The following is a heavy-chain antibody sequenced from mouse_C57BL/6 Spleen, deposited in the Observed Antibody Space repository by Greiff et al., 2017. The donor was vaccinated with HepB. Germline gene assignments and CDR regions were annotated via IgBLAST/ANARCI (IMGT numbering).Heavy chain of an antibody. J-gene: IGHJ3*01. CDR1: GFSFTSYG. D-gene: IGHD2-3*01. Sequence: VQLQESGPGLVQPSQCLSISCTVSGFSFTSYGVHWVRQSPGKGLEWLGVIWSGGSTDYNAAFISRLSISKENSTSQVFFQMIRLQADDAAIYYCARNMPYDGYYPFAYWGQGTLVTVSA. CDR3: ARNMPYDGYYPFAY. CDR2: IWSGGST. V-gene: IGHV2-2*01.